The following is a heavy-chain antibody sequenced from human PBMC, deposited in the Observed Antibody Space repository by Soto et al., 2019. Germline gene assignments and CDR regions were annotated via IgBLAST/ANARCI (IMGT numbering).Heavy chain of an antibody. CDR2: INPSGGST. Sequence: ASVKVSCKASGYTFTSYYMHWVRQAPGQGLEWMGIINPSGGSTSYAQKFQGRVTMTRDTSTSTVYMELSSLRSEDTAVYYCARVLLLPDYYYYGMDVWGQGTTVTVSS. J-gene: IGHJ6*02. V-gene: IGHV1-46*03. CDR3: ARVLLLPDYYYYGMDV. D-gene: IGHD2-15*01. CDR1: GYTFTSYY.